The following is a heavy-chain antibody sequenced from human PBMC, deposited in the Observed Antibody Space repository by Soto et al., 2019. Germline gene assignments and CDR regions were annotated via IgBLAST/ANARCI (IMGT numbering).Heavy chain of an antibody. Sequence: QVQLVQSGAEVKKPGASVKVSCKTSGYSFTTYGISWARQAPGQGLEWMGWISGYNGNPKYTQKLQGRVTMTTDASTSRAYVDLRSLRSDDTAVYHCARVHLLRVVIITHETGFDYWGQGTLVTVSS. CDR3: ARVHLLRVVIITHETGFDY. J-gene: IGHJ4*02. D-gene: IGHD3-10*01. V-gene: IGHV1-18*01. CDR2: ISGYNGNP. CDR1: GYSFTTYG.